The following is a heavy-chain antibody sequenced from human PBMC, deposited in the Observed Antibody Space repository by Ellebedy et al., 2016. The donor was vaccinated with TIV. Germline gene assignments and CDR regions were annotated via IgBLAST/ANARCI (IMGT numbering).Heavy chain of an antibody. CDR3: ARVPYYYDSSGYWHDAFDI. D-gene: IGHD3-22*01. J-gene: IGHJ3*02. CDR2: IWYDGNNK. Sequence: GESLKISCAASGFTFSSYGMHWVRQAPGKGLEWVALIWYDGNNKYYADSVKGRFNISRDNSKNTLYLQMNSLRAEDTAVYYCARVPYYYDSSGYWHDAFDIWGQGTMVTVSS. V-gene: IGHV3-33*01. CDR1: GFTFSSYG.